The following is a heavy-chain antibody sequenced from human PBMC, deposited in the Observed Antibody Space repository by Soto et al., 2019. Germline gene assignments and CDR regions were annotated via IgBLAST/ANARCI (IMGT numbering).Heavy chain of an antibody. CDR1: GFTFSSYA. CDR2: ISGRGGST. CDR3: AKEQGEWNWFDP. V-gene: IGHV3-23*01. Sequence: PGGSLRLSCAASGFTFSSYAMSWVRQAPGEGLEWVSAISGRGGSTYYADSVKGRFTISRDNSKNTLYLQMNSLRAEDTAVYYCAKEQGEWNWFDPWGQGTLVTVSS. D-gene: IGHD3-3*01. J-gene: IGHJ5*02.